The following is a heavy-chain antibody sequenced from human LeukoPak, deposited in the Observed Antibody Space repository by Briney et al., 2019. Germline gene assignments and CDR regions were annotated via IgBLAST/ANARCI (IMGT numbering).Heavy chain of an antibody. Sequence: SETLSLTCTVSGGSISSSSYYWGWVRQPPGKGLEWIGSIYYSGSTYYNPSLKSRVTISVDTSKNQFSLKLSSVTAADTAVYYCAREANSSGWPGYDYWGQGTLVTVSS. J-gene: IGHJ4*02. CDR3: AREANSSGWPGYDY. V-gene: IGHV4-39*07. CDR2: IYYSGST. D-gene: IGHD6-19*01. CDR1: GGSISSSSYY.